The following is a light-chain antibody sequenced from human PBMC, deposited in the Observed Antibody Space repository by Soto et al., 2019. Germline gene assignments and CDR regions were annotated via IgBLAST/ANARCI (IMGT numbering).Light chain of an antibody. CDR1: SSDVGGYDY. Sequence: QSALTQPASVSGSPGQSITISCTGTSSDVGGYDYVSRYQLHPGKAPKLMIFEVSNRPSGVSYRFSGSKSGNTASLTISGLQVEDEADYFCSSYSISTAYLFGTGTKVTVL. J-gene: IGLJ1*01. CDR3: SSYSISTAYL. CDR2: EVS. V-gene: IGLV2-14*01.